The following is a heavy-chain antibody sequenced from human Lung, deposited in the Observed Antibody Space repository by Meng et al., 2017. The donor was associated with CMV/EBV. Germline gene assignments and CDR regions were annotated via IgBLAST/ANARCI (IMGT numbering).Heavy chain of an antibody. CDR3: ARMATYYYYGLDV. CDR1: GFSLNNGRMR. CDR2: IFSNDEK. Sequence: SGXXLVXPTETLTLTCNVSGFSLNNGRMRVSWIRQPPGKALEWLAHIFSNDEKSYSTSLKSRLTISKDSSRSQVVLTMTNMDPVDTGTYYCARMATYYYYGLDVRXQGTXVTVSS. V-gene: IGHV2-26*01. J-gene: IGHJ6*02.